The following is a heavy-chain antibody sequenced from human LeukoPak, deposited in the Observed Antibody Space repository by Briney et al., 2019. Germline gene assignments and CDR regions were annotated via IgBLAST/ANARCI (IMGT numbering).Heavy chain of an antibody. J-gene: IGHJ4*02. CDR1: GGSFSGYY. CDR2: INHSGST. CDR3: ARSYDGFDY. D-gene: IGHD5-12*01. Sequence: SETLSLTCAVYGGSFSGYYWSCIRQPPGKGLEWIGEINHSGSTNYNPSLKSRVTISVDTSKNQFSLKLSSVTAADTAVYYCARSYDGFDYWGQGTLVTVSS. V-gene: IGHV4-34*01.